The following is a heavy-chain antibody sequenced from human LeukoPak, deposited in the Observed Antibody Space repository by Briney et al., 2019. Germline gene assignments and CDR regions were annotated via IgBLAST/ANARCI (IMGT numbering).Heavy chain of an antibody. CDR1: GGSLNGYF. CDR3: ARGQTAAGEIWYFDY. J-gene: IGHJ4*02. D-gene: IGHD6-13*01. V-gene: IGHV4-59*01. Sequence: SETLSLTCTVPGGSLNGYFWSWLRQPPGKGLEWLGHVYFRGSTKSNPSLASRVAILIDTSKKQSSLKLSSVTAADTAVYYCARGQTAAGEIWYFDYWGQGSLLTVAS. CDR2: VYFRGST.